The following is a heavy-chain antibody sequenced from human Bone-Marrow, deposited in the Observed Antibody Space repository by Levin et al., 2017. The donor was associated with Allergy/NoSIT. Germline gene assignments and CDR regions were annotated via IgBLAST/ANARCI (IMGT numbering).Heavy chain of an antibody. D-gene: IGHD2-2*01. Sequence: GESLKISCAASGFTFSSYEMNWVRQAPGKGLEWVSYISSSGSTIYYADSVKGRFTISRDNAKNSLYLQMNSLRAEDTAVYYCARDPSRGTSSKDIVVVPAALLRLRGSGYYYYMDVWGKGTTVTVSS. J-gene: IGHJ6*03. CDR2: ISSSGSTI. CDR3: ARDPSRGTSSKDIVVVPAALLRLRGSGYYYYMDV. CDR1: GFTFSSYE. V-gene: IGHV3-48*03.